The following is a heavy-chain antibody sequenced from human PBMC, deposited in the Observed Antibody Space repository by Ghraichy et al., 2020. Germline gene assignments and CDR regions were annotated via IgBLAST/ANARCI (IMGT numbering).Heavy chain of an antibody. J-gene: IGHJ4*02. CDR2: INRNGYT. Sequence: GSLRLSCVASGFTFSDYYVGWVRQAPGKGLQWVSYINRNGYTNYADSVKGRFTISRDNAKNSVFLQMNSLRAEDTAVYFCVRGLEAAAGYYFDFWGQGTLVTVSS. CDR3: VRGLEAAAGYYFDF. D-gene: IGHD6-13*01. V-gene: IGHV3-11*06. CDR1: GFTFSDYY.